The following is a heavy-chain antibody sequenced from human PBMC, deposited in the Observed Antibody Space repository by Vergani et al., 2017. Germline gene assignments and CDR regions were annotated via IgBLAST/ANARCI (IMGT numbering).Heavy chain of an antibody. CDR2: INSDGSST. V-gene: IGHV3-74*01. D-gene: IGHD2-2*02. Sequence: EVQLVESGGGLVQPGGSLRLSCAASGFTFSSYWMHWVRQAPGKGLVWVSRINSDGSSTSYADSVKGRFTISRDNAKNTLYLQMNSLRAEDTAVYYCARVEYCSSTSCYSYYYYYMDVWGKGPTVTVSS. CDR1: GFTFSSYW. J-gene: IGHJ6*03. CDR3: ARVEYCSSTSCYSYYYYYMDV.